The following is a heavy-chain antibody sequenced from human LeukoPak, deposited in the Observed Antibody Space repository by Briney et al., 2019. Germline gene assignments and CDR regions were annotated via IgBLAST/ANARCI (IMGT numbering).Heavy chain of an antibody. V-gene: IGHV4-59*01. CDR2: IRYNGNT. Sequence: PSETLSLTCTVSGGSIIGYWWSWIRQPPGKGLEWIGNIRYNGNTYSNPSLTSRVTISVDTSKNQFSMKLSSVTAADTAMYYCARYAALSGPNWLDSWGRGTLVTVSS. CDR3: ARYAALSGPNWLDS. CDR1: GGSIIGYW. D-gene: IGHD6-19*01. J-gene: IGHJ5*01.